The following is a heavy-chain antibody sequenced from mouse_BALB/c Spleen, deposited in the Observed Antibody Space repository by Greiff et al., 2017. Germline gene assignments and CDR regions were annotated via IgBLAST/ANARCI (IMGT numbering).Heavy chain of an antibody. CDR2: ISDGGSYT. V-gene: IGHV5-4*02. CDR1: GFTFSDYY. Sequence: EVQLVESGGGLVKPGGSLKLSCAASGFTFSDYYMYWVRQTPEKRLEWVATISDGGSYTYYPDSVKGRFTISRDNAKNNLYLQMSSLKSEDTAMYYCARAGARGAMDYWGQGTSVTVSS. J-gene: IGHJ4*01. CDR3: ARAGARGAMDY.